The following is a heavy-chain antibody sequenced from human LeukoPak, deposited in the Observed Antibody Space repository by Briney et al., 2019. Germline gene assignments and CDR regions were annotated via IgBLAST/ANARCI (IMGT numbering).Heavy chain of an antibody. CDR2: ISYDGSNK. CDR1: GFTFSSYA. Sequence: SGGSLRLSCAASGFTFSSYAMHWVRQAPGKGLEWVAVISYDGSNKYYADSVKGRFTISRDNANDTLYLQMNSLRAEDTAVYYCARARGAGAIAAADDCWGQGTLVTVSS. D-gene: IGHD6-13*01. V-gene: IGHV3-30-3*01. J-gene: IGHJ4*02. CDR3: ARARGAGAIAAADDC.